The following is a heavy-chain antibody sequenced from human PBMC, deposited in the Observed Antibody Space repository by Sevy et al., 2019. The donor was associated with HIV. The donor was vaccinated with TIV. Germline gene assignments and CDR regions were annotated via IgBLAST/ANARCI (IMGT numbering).Heavy chain of an antibody. D-gene: IGHD5-12*01. CDR3: TRALATADTPEYYFDY. CDR2: IRRNSHEPYGGTT. J-gene: IGHJ4*02. Sequence: GSLRLYCTSSGFTFGDYAMSWFRQAPGKGLEWVAFIRRNSHEPYGGTTEYAASVKGRFTISRDDSKDIAYLQMNSLKTEDTAVYYCTRALATADTPEYYFDYWGQGILVTVSS. CDR1: GFTFGDYA. V-gene: IGHV3-49*03.